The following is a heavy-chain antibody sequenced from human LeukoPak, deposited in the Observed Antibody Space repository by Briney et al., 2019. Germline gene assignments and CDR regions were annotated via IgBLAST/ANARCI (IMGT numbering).Heavy chain of an antibody. V-gene: IGHV3-11*01. CDR2: ISNSGNNI. CDR3: ARGHFGLDV. J-gene: IGHJ6*02. Sequence: EPGGSLRLSCAASGFTFSDWFVSWIRQAPGTGLEWVSYISNSGNNIYYADSVKGRFTISRDNAKKTVNLQMNSLRAEDTAIYYCARGHFGLDVWGQGTTVTVSS. CDR1: GFTFSDWF.